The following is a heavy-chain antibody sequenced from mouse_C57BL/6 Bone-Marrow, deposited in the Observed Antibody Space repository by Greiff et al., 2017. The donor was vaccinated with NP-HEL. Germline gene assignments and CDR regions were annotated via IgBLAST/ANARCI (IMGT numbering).Heavy chain of an antibody. D-gene: IGHD2-5*01. CDR2: IRNKANNHAT. Sequence: EVKLLESGGGLVQPGGSMKLSCAASGFTFSDAWMDWVRQSPEKGLEWVAEIRNKANNHATYYAESVKGRFTISRDDSKSSVYLQMNSLRAEDTGVYYCTPAYYSNYVGFAYWGQGTLVTVSA. J-gene: IGHJ3*01. CDR3: TPAYYSNYVGFAY. V-gene: IGHV6-6*01. CDR1: GFTFSDAW.